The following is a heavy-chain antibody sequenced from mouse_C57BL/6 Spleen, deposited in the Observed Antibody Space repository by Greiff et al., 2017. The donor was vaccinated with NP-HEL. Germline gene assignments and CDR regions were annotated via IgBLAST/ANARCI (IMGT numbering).Heavy chain of an antibody. V-gene: IGHV1-69*01. D-gene: IGHD1-1*01. Sequence: QVQLQQPGAELVMPGASVKLSCKASGYTFTSYWMHWVKQRPGQGLEWIGELDPSDSYTNYNQKFKGKSTLTVDKSSSTAYMQLSSLTSEDSAVYYCARSGDGSSPAWFAYWGQGTLVTVSA. CDR1: GYTFTSYW. CDR2: LDPSDSYT. J-gene: IGHJ3*01. CDR3: ARSGDGSSPAWFAY.